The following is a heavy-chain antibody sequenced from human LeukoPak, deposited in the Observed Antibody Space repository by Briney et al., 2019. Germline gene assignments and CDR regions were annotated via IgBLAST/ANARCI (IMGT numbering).Heavy chain of an antibody. CDR1: GFTFSNYG. V-gene: IGHV3-30*18. CDR2: ISYDGSNK. D-gene: IGHD3-16*01. CDR3: AKVMIPFAFDI. J-gene: IGHJ3*02. Sequence: GGSLRLSCAASGFTFSNYGMHRVRQAPGKGLEWVAVISYDGSNKYYADSVKGRFTISRDNSKNTLYLQMNSLRAEDTAVYYCAKVMIPFAFDIWGQGTMVTVSS.